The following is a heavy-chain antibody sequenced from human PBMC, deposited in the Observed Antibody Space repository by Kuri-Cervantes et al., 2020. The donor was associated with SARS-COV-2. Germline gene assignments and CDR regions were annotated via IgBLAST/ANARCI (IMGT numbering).Heavy chain of an antibody. J-gene: IGHJ6*02. Sequence: GGSLRLSCAASGFTVSSNYMSWVRQAPGKGLEWVSVIYSGGSTYYADSVKGRFTISRDNSKNTLYLQMNSLRAEDTAVYYCARDRVVPAATTKNYYYYYGMDVWGQGTTVTVSS. CDR2: IYSGGST. CDR3: ARDRVVPAATTKNYYYYYGMDV. D-gene: IGHD2-2*01. V-gene: IGHV3-53*05. CDR1: GFTVSSNY.